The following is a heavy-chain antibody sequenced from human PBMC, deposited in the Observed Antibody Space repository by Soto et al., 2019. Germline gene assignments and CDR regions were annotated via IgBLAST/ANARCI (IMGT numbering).Heavy chain of an antibody. V-gene: IGHV3-9*01. CDR1: GFTFDDYA. CDR2: ISWNSGSI. J-gene: IGHJ1*01. D-gene: IGHD6-19*01. Sequence: GGSLRLSCAASGFTFDDYAMHWVRQAPGKGLEWVSGISWNSGSIGYADSVKGRFTISRDNAKNSLYLQMNSLRAEDTALYYCAKVQRYSSGWDAEYFQHWGQGTLVTVSS. CDR3: AKVQRYSSGWDAEYFQH.